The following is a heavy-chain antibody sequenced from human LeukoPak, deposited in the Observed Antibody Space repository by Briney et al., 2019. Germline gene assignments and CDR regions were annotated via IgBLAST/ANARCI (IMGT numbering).Heavy chain of an antibody. V-gene: IGHV1-69*04. CDR1: GGTFSSYA. D-gene: IGHD2-2*01. Sequence: ASVKVSCKASGGTFSSYAISWVRQAPGQGLEWTGRIIPIFGIANYAQKFQGRVTITADKSTSTAYMELSSLRSEDTAVYYCARTCSSTSCYYYYGMDVWGQGTTVTVSS. CDR3: ARTCSSTSCYYYYGMDV. CDR2: IIPIFGIA. J-gene: IGHJ6*02.